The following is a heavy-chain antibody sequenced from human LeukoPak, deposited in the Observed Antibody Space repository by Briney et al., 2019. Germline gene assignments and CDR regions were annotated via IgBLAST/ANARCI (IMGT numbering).Heavy chain of an antibody. CDR3: ALNAYCSSNSCWGNYYYYMDF. J-gene: IGHJ6*03. CDR2: INPNSGGT. CDR1: GYTFTGYY. D-gene: IGHD2-2*01. Sequence: ASVTVSCKASGYTFTGYYMHWVRQAPGQGLEWMGWINPNSGGTNYAQKFQGRVTMTRDTSISTAYMELSRLRSDDTAVYYCALNAYCSSNSCWGNYYYYMDFWGKGTTVTVSS. V-gene: IGHV1-2*02.